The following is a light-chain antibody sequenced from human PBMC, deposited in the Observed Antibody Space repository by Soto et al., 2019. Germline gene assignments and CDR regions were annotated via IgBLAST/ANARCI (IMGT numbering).Light chain of an antibody. V-gene: IGLV4-69*01. CDR1: SGHSSNA. CDR2: LNSDGSH. CDR3: QTWGTDIVV. Sequence: QLVPTQSPSASASLGASVKITCTLSSGHSSNAIAWHQQQPEKGPRYLMRLNSDGSHSKGDGIPDRFSGSSSGAERYLTISSLQSEDEADYYCQTWGTDIVVFGGGTKLTVL. J-gene: IGLJ2*01.